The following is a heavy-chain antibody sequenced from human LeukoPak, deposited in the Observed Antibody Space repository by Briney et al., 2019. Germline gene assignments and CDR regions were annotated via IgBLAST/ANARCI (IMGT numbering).Heavy chain of an antibody. V-gene: IGHV3-74*01. Sequence: QPGGSLRLSCAASGFTFSNYWMHWVRQAPGKGLVWVSLINSDGSSTIYADSVKGRFTISRDNAKNTLYLQMNSLRAEDTAVYYCAKDSRVVPAARLSYWGQGTLVTVSS. D-gene: IGHD2-2*01. CDR1: GFTFSNYW. CDR3: AKDSRVVPAARLSY. J-gene: IGHJ4*02. CDR2: INSDGSST.